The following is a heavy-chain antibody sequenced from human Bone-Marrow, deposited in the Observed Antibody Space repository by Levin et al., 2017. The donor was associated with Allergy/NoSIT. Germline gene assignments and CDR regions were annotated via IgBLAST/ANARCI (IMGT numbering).Heavy chain of an antibody. V-gene: IGHV3-11*01. CDR3: ARVLADLDDFWSGSFWFDP. CDR1: GFTFSDYY. Sequence: GGSLRLSCAASGFTFSDYYMSWIRQAPGKGLEWVSYISSSGSTIYYADSVKGRFTISRDNAKNSLYLQMNSLRAEDTAVYYCARVLADLDDFWSGSFWFDPWGQGTLVTVSS. J-gene: IGHJ5*02. D-gene: IGHD3-3*01. CDR2: ISSSGSTI.